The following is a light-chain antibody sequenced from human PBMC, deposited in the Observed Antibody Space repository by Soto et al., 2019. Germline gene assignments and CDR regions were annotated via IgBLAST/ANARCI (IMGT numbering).Light chain of an antibody. CDR2: SAS. J-gene: IGKJ4*01. CDR1: QKIFTY. V-gene: IGKV1-39*01. CDR3: QQGYSPPLT. Sequence: DIQMTQSPTSLSASVGARVTITCRASQKIFTYVNWFQQKPGQAPKLLIYSASSLESGVPSRFSGTASGTAFTLIINNLQPEDFGTYYCQQGYSPPLTFGGGT.